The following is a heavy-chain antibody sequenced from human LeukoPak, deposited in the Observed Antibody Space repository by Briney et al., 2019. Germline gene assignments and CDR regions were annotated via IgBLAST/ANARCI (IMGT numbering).Heavy chain of an antibody. CDR3: AKCGYSGSYNNYYYFMDV. CDR2: IDGSGAS. D-gene: IGHD1-26*01. J-gene: IGHJ6*03. CDR1: GLGFNNYA. Sequence: PGGSLRLSCAASGLGFNNYALTWVRQAAGKGLEWVSSIDGSGASLYADSVKGRFTISRDNSKNTLYLQMISLRVEDTAVYYCAKCGYSGSYNNYYYFMDVWGKGATVTISS. V-gene: IGHV3-23*01.